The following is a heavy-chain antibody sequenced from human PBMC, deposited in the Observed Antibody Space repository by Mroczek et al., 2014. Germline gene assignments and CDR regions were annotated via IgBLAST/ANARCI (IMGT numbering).Heavy chain of an antibody. CDR2: IYYSGST. CDR3: ARDLRDGYNVFRLPHAPGGMDV. D-gene: IGHD5-24*01. Sequence: QVQLQQWGPGLVKPSETLSLTCTVSGGSISSYYWSWIRQPPGKGLEWIGYIYYSGSTNYNPSLKSRVTISVDTSKNQFSLKLSSVTAADTAVYYCARDLRDGYNVFRLPHAPGGMDVVGPRDHGHRSP. CDR1: GGSISSYY. J-gene: IGHJ6*02. V-gene: IGHV4-59*01.